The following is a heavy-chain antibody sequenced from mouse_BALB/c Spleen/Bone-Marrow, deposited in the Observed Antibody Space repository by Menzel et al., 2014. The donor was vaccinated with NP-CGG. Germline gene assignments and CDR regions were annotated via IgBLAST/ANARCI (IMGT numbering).Heavy chain of an antibody. Sequence: EVQLQQSGGGLVQPGGSLRLSCATSGFTFSDYYMSWVRQPPGKALEWLGFIRNKANGYTTEYSASVKGRFTISRDNSQSILYLQMNTLRAEDSATYYCARDMGSLRFDYWGQGTTLTVSS. D-gene: IGHD1-1*01. J-gene: IGHJ2*01. CDR1: GFTFSDYY. CDR3: ARDMGSLRFDY. CDR2: IRNKANGYTT. V-gene: IGHV7-3*02.